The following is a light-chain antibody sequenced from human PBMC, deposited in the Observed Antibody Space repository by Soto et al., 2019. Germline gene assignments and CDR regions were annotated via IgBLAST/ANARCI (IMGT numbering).Light chain of an antibody. CDR3: NSYTSYNTVV. V-gene: IGLV2-14*01. Sequence: QSALTQPASVSGSPGQSISISCAGTSSDVGGYNYVSWYQQHPGKAPKLMISEVSNRPSGVSDRFSGSKSGNTASLTISWLQDEDEADYYCNSYTSYNTVVFGGGTKLTVL. CDR2: EVS. CDR1: SSDVGGYNY. J-gene: IGLJ2*01.